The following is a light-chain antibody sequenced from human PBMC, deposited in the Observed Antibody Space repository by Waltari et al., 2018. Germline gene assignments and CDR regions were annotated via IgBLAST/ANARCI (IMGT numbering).Light chain of an antibody. J-gene: IGLJ2*01. CDR2: GNM. Sequence: QSVLTQPPSVSGAPGQRVTISCTGSSSNLGAHDVHWYQQLPGTATTLLIFGNMYRPSGFPYRFSGSRSGTSASLAITGLQAEDEADYYCQCRDDILRGSVFGGGTKLTVL. CDR1: SSNLGAHD. V-gene: IGLV1-40*01. CDR3: QCRDDILRGSV.